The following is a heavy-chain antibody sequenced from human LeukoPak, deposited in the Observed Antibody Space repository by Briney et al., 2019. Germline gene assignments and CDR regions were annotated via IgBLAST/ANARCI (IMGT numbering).Heavy chain of an antibody. V-gene: IGHV4-30-4*08. CDR3: ARVRYCSSTNRYYYFDY. CDR1: GGSISSGDYY. J-gene: IGHJ4*02. CDR2: IYYSGST. Sequence: SQTLSLTCTVSGGSISSGDYYWSWIRQPPGKGLAWIGYIYYSGSTYYNPSLKSRVTISVDTSKNQFSLKLSSVTAADTAVYYCARVRYCSSTNRYYYFDYWGQGTLVTVSS. D-gene: IGHD2-2*01.